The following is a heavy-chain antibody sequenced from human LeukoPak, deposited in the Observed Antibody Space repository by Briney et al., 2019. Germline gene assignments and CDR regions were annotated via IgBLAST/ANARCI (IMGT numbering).Heavy chain of an antibody. J-gene: IGHJ5*02. CDR1: GGSISSYY. CDR2: IYYSGST. CDR3: ARDRSRQLGGWFDP. V-gene: IGHV4-59*01. Sequence: PSETLSLTCTVSGGSISSYYWSWIRQPPGKGLEWIGYIYYSGSTNYNPSLKSRVTISVDTSKNQFSLKLSSVTAADTAVYYCARDRSRQLGGWFDPWGQGTLVTVSS. D-gene: IGHD6-13*01.